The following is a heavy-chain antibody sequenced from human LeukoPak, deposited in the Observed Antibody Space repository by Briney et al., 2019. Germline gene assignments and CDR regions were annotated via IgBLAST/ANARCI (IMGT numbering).Heavy chain of an antibody. CDR3: AKSAAAGNYYCYYMDV. Sequence: GGSLRLSCAASGFTFSNYAMSWVRQAPGKGLEWVSVISGSGGSTYYADSVKGRFTISRDNSKNTLYLQMNTLIAEGTAVYYCAKSAAAGNYYCYYMDVWGKGTTVTVSS. J-gene: IGHJ6*03. CDR2: ISGSGGST. V-gene: IGHV3-23*01. CDR1: GFTFSNYA. D-gene: IGHD6-13*01.